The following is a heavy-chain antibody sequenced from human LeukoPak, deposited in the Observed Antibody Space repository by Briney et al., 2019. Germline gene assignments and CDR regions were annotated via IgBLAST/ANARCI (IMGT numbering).Heavy chain of an antibody. D-gene: IGHD1-26*01. Sequence: SVKVSCKASGGTFSSYAISWVRQAPGQGLEWMGGIIPIFGTANYAQKFQGRVTITTDESTSTAYMELSSLRSEDTAWYYCASSGRPNVGGYWFQGTLVTVSS. J-gene: IGHJ4*02. CDR1: GGTFSSYA. V-gene: IGHV1-69*05. CDR3: ASSGRPNVGGY. CDR2: IIPIFGTA.